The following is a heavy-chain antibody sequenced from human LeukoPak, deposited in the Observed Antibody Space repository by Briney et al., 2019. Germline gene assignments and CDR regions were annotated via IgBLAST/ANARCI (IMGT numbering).Heavy chain of an antibody. D-gene: IGHD1-20*01. CDR3: ARAIGIAGSY. CDR2: IKRDGSEK. J-gene: IGHJ4*02. V-gene: IGHV3-7*01. CDR1: GFTIDYYW. Sequence: GGSLRLSCAASGFTIDYYWMTWVRQAPGKGLEWVANIKRDGSEKYYVNSVKGRFTISRDNAKNSVYLQMSSLRAEDTAVYYCARAIGIAGSYWGQGTLVTVSS.